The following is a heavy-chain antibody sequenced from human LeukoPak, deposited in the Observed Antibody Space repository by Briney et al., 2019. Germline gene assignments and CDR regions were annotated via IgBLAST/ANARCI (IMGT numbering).Heavy chain of an antibody. CDR3: AKEAYYDILSGSEAEGFMDV. J-gene: IGHJ6*03. D-gene: IGHD3-9*01. CDR2: IYSGGTT. Sequence: QTGGSLRLSCAASEFSVSSGYISWVRQAPGKGLEWVSAIYSGGTTYYADSVEGRFTISRDNSKNTVYLQMNRLRAEDTAIYYCAKEAYYDILSGSEAEGFMDVWGKGTAVIVSS. V-gene: IGHV3-53*01. CDR1: EFSVSSGY.